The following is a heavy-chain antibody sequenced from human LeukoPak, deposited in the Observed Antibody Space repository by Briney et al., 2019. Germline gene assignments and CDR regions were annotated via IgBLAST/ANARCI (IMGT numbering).Heavy chain of an antibody. CDR2: IYSGGST. D-gene: IGHD3-22*01. Sequence: GGSLRLSCAASGFTFSSYAMSWVRQAPGKGLEWVSVIYSGGSTYYADSVKGRFTISRDNSKNTLYLQMNSLRAEDTAVYYCAGNDYYDSSGYYNPPHFDYWGQGTLVTVSS. CDR1: GFTFSSYA. CDR3: AGNDYYDSSGYYNPPHFDY. J-gene: IGHJ4*02. V-gene: IGHV3-53*01.